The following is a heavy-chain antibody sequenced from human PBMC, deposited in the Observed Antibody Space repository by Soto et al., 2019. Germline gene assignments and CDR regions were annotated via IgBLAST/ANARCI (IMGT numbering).Heavy chain of an antibody. J-gene: IGHJ4*02. CDR1: GGSISSSSYY. CDR2: IYYSGST. CDR3: AKCITALRPIDY. V-gene: IGHV4-39*07. D-gene: IGHD6-6*01. Sequence: SSETLSLTCTVSGGSISSSSYYWGWIRQPPGKGLEWIGSIYYSGSTYYNPSLKSRVTISVDTSKNQFSLKLSSVTAADTAVYYCAKCITALRPIDYWGQGTLVTVSS.